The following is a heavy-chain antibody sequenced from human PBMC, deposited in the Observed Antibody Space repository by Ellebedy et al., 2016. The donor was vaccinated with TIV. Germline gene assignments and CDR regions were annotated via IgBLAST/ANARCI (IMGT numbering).Heavy chain of an antibody. V-gene: IGHV5-10-1*01. CDR3: ARHEPWYFFDYYGMDV. D-gene: IGHD2-15*01. CDR1: GYNFTSYW. CDR2: IDPSDSYT. Sequence: GESLKISCQGSGYNFTSYWISWVRQMPGKGLQWMGRIDPSDSYTNYSQSFQGHVTISADKSVSTAYLQWSSLKASDTAINYCARHEPWYFFDYYGMDVWGQGTTVTVSS. J-gene: IGHJ6*02.